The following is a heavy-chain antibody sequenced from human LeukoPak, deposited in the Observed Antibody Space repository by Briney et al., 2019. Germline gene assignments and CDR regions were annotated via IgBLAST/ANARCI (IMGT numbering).Heavy chain of an antibody. D-gene: IGHD2-15*01. Sequence: ASVKVSCKVSGYTLTELSMHWVRQAPGKGLEWMGGFDPEDGETIYAQKFQGRVTMTEDTSTDTAYMELSSLRSEDTAVYYCATVHYSGGSCYSVKDTLDIWGQGTMVTVSS. CDR3: ATVHYSGGSCYSVKDTLDI. J-gene: IGHJ3*02. V-gene: IGHV1-24*01. CDR1: GYTLTELS. CDR2: FDPEDGET.